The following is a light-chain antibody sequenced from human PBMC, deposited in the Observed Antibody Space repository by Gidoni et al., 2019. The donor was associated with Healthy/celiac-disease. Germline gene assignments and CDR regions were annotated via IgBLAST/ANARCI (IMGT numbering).Light chain of an antibody. Sequence: DIQMTQSPSSLSASVGDRVTITCRASQSISSYLNWYQQKPEKAPKLLIYAASSLQSGVQSRFSGSGAGTDFTITSRSLQPEDFATYYRQQSYSTPWTFGQGTKVEIK. V-gene: IGKV1-39*01. J-gene: IGKJ1*01. CDR1: QSISSY. CDR3: QQSYSTPWT. CDR2: AAS.